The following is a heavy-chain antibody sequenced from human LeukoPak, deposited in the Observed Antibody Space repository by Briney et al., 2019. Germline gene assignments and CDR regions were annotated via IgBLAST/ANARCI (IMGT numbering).Heavy chain of an antibody. D-gene: IGHD2-15*01. V-gene: IGHV1-69*04. CDR1: GGTFSSYV. CDR2: IIPILGIA. J-gene: IGHJ6*02. Sequence: VASVKVSCKASGGTFSSYVISWVRQAPGQGLEWMGRIIPILGIANYAQRFQGRVTITADKPTGTAYMELRSLRSEDTAVYFCARDPLAGDIYYYNMDVWGQGTTVTVSS. CDR3: ARDPLAGDIYYYNMDV.